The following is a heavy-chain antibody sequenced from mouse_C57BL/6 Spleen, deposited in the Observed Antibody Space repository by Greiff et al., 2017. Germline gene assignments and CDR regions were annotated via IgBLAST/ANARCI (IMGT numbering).Heavy chain of an antibody. V-gene: IGHV5-17*01. CDR3: ARPVYYGSSYHFDY. CDR1: GFTFSDYG. Sequence: EVQLVESGGGLVKPGGSLKLSCAASGFTFSDYGMHWVRQAPEKGLEWVAYISSGSSTIYYADTVKGRFTISRDNAKNTLFLQMTSLRSEDTAMYYCARPVYYGSSYHFDYWGQGTTLTVSS. J-gene: IGHJ2*01. CDR2: ISSGSSTI. D-gene: IGHD1-1*01.